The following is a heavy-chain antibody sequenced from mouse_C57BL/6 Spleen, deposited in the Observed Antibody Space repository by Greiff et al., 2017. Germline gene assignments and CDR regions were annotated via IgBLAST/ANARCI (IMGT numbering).Heavy chain of an antibody. V-gene: IGHV1-80*01. CDR1: GYAFSSYW. CDR2: IYPGDGDT. CDR3: ARYYYGNYVRYFDV. D-gene: IGHD2-1*01. Sequence: QVQLQQSGAALVKPGASVKISCKASGYAFSSYWLNWVKQRPGKGLEWIGQIYPGDGDTNYNGKFKGKATLTADKSSSTAYMQLSSLTSEDSAVYFCARYYYGNYVRYFDVWGTGTTVTVSS. J-gene: IGHJ1*03.